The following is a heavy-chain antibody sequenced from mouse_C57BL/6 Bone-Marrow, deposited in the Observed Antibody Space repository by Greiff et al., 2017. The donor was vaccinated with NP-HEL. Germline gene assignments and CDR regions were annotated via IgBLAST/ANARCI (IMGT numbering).Heavy chain of an antibody. V-gene: IGHV1-81*01. J-gene: IGHJ3*01. Sequence: AQLQQSGAELARPGASVKLSCKASGYTFTSYGISWVKQRTGQGLEWIGEIYPRSGNTYYNEKFKGKATLTADKSSSTAYMELRSLTSEDSAVYFCARDELAWFAYWGQGTLVTVSA. D-gene: IGHD4-1*01. CDR1: GYTFTSYG. CDR3: ARDELAWFAY. CDR2: IYPRSGNT.